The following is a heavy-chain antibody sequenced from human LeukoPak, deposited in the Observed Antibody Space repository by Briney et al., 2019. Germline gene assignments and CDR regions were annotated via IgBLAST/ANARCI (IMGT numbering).Heavy chain of an antibody. CDR1: GGSISSHY. J-gene: IGHJ6*03. D-gene: IGHD3-10*01. CDR2: IYDSGST. Sequence: KASETLSLTCTVSGGSISSHYWSWIRQPPGQGLEWIGYIYDSGSTNYNSSLTSRVTISVDTSKSQFSLKLSSVTAADTAVYYCARGHYYGSGGYMDVWGQGTTVTVS. V-gene: IGHV4-59*11. CDR3: ARGHYYGSGGYMDV.